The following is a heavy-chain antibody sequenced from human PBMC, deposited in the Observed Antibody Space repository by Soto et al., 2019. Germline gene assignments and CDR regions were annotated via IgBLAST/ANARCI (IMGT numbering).Heavy chain of an antibody. V-gene: IGHV3-30-3*02. D-gene: IGHD5-12*01. J-gene: IGHJ4*02. CDR2: ISYDGSNK. CDR1: GFTFSSYA. Sequence: GGSLRLSCAASGFTFSSYAMHWVRQAPGKGLEWVAVISYDGSNKYYADSVKGRFTISRDNSKNTLYLQMNSLRAEDTAVYYCAKLPGGYDGAGLWFDYLGQGTLVNVSS. CDR3: AKLPGGYDGAGLWFDY.